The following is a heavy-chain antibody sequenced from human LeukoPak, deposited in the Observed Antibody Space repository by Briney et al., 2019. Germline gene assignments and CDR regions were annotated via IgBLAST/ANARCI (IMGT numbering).Heavy chain of an antibody. Sequence: GGSLRLSCAASGFTFSSYSMNWVRQGRGKGLESVSSISSSSSYIYYAHSVKGRFSSSRDNAKNSVYLQMNRRRAEDTAVYYCARDWDSSGWPSDYWGQGTLVTVSS. V-gene: IGHV3-21*01. CDR3: ARDWDSSGWPSDY. J-gene: IGHJ4*02. CDR1: GFTFSSYS. CDR2: ISSSSSYI. D-gene: IGHD6-19*01.